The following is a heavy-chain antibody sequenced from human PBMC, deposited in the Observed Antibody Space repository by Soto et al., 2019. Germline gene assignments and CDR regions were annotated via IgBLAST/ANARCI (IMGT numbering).Heavy chain of an antibody. D-gene: IGHD2-2*01. V-gene: IGHV3-11*01. CDR1: GFTFSDYY. CDR2: ISSSGSTI. CDR3: ARYPGNLRVPAAPYYYYYYMDV. Sequence: GGSLRLSCAASGFTFSDYYMSWIRQAPGKGLEWVSYISSSGSTIYYADSVKGRFTISRDNAKNSLYLQMNSLRAEDTAVYYCARYPGNLRVPAAPYYYYYYMDVWGKGTTVTVSS. J-gene: IGHJ6*03.